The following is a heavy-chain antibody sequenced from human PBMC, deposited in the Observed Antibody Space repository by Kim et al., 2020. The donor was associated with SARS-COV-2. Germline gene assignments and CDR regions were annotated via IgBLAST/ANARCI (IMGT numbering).Heavy chain of an antibody. V-gene: IGHV4-59*01. CDR3: ARYIAAACTSVYFDY. J-gene: IGHJ4*02. Sequence: PSLKSRVTISVDTSKNQFSLKLSSVTAADTAVYYCARYIAAACTSVYFDYWGQGTLVTVSS. D-gene: IGHD6-13*01.